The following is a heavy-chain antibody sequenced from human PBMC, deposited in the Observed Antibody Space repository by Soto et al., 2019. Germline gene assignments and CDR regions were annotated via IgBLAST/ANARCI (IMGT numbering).Heavy chain of an antibody. CDR1: GYSFASYW. J-gene: IGHJ6*02. Sequence: GESLKISCQGSGYSFASYWIGWVRQMPGKDLEWMGIIYPGDSDTRYSPSFQGQVTMSVDKSNSTAYLHWSSLKASDTAMYYCARQGSNGAYYYYGMDVWGQGTTVTVSS. V-gene: IGHV5-51*01. D-gene: IGHD2-8*01. CDR3: ARQGSNGAYYYYGMDV. CDR2: IYPGDSDT.